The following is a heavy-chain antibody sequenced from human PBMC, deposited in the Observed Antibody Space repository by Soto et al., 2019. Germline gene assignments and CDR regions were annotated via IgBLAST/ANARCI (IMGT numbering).Heavy chain of an antibody. D-gene: IGHD3-16*01. CDR2: IGTSDDT. Sequence: EVQLVESGGALVPPGGSLRLSCAASGFTFSYYDMHWVRQAEGKGLEWVAAIGTSDDTYYADSVQGRFSISREDAKDSLYLQMSSLRAEDTAVYYSARGLLGAIDYWGQGTLVTVSS. J-gene: IGHJ4*02. CDR3: ARGLLGAIDY. V-gene: IGHV3-13*01. CDR1: GFTFSYYD.